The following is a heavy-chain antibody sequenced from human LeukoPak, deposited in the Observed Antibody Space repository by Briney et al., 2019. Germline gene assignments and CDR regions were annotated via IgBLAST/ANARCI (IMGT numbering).Heavy chain of an antibody. CDR2: ISGSGGRA. D-gene: IGHD3-16*02. CDR1: GFTFSTSA. J-gene: IGHJ4*02. Sequence: GGSLRLSCAASGFTFSTSAMSWVRQAPGKGLEWVSAISGSGGRAYFADSVEGRFTISRDNSKNTLYLQMNSLRAEDTAVYYCARDAGLRLGELSLYFDYWGQGTLVTVSS. V-gene: IGHV3-23*01. CDR3: ARDAGLRLGELSLYFDY.